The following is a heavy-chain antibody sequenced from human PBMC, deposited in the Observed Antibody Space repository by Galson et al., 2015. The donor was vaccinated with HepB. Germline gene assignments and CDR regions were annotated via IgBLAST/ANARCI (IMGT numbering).Heavy chain of an antibody. CDR2: IRYDGSNK. Sequence: SLRLSCAASGFTFSSYGMHWVRQAPGKGLEWVAFIRYDGSNKYYADSVKGRFTISRDNSKNTLYLQMNSLRAEDTAVYYCAKDRGQWLARQSHYYYGMDVWGQGTTVTVSS. V-gene: IGHV3-30*02. CDR3: AKDRGQWLARQSHYYYGMDV. CDR1: GFTFSSYG. J-gene: IGHJ6*02. D-gene: IGHD6-19*01.